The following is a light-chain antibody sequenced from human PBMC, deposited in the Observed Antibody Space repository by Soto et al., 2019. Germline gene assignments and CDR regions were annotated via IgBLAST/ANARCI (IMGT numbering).Light chain of an antibody. Sequence: ASGGSVVLSACRVSLSISIWLAWYQQKPGKAPKILSYKASSLESGVPSRFSGSGYETELSVTVLRLQHDDCATYPSQEYSTSAARTFGQGTKVDIK. CDR2: KAS. CDR1: LSISIW. V-gene: IGKV1-5*03. J-gene: IGKJ1*01. CDR3: QEYSTSAART.